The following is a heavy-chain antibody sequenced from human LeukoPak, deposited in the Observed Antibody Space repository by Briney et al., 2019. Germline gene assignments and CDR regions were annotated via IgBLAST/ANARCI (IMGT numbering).Heavy chain of an antibody. J-gene: IGHJ4*02. CDR2: IYYRGTT. CDR1: GGSVSSTSYY. CDR3: ARSLPGWEPPIPYYFDY. Sequence: SETLSLTCTVSGGSVSSTSYYWGWIRQPPGKGLEWIANIYYRGTTYYNPSLKSRVTISVDTSKNQFSLKLSSVTAADTAVYYCARSLPGWEPPIPYYFDYWGQGTLVTVSS. D-gene: IGHD1-26*01. V-gene: IGHV4-39*07.